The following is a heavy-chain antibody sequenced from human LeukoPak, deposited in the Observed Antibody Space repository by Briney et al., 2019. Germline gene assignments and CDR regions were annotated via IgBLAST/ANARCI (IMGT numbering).Heavy chain of an antibody. J-gene: IGHJ6*02. Sequence: SETLSLTCAVYGGSFSGYYWSCIRQPPGKGLEWIGEINHSGSTNYNPSLKSRVTISVDTSKNQFSLKLSSVTAADTAVYYCASLNYDFWSGYSLDDYYYGMDVWGQGTTVTVSS. CDR3: ASLNYDFWSGYSLDDYYYGMDV. V-gene: IGHV4-34*01. CDR2: INHSGST. D-gene: IGHD3-3*01. CDR1: GGSFSGYY.